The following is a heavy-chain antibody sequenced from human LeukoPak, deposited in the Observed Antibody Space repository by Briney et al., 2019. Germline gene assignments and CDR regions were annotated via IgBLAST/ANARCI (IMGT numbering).Heavy chain of an antibody. Sequence: PGGSLRLSCAASGFTFSGYWMHWVRQAPGKGLMWVSRINSDGSSTSYEDSVKGRFTISRDNAKNTLFLQMSSLRAEDTAVYYCARGAGYSYGPLHYWGQGTLVTVSS. CDR3: ARGAGYSYGPLHY. CDR1: GFTFSGYW. CDR2: INSDGSST. J-gene: IGHJ4*02. V-gene: IGHV3-74*01. D-gene: IGHD5-18*01.